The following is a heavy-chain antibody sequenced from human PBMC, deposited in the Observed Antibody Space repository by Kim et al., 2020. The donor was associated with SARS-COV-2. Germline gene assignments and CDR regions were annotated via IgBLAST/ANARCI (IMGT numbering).Heavy chain of an antibody. V-gene: IGHV3-23*01. Sequence: GGSLRLSCAASRFTFSSSAMTWVRQAPGKGLEWVSSIFGSGHGTYYADSVRGRFIIPRDNSKNTLYLQMNDLRADDAAVYYCAKNVHVTSVTFLWYFDLWGRGTSVAVSS. D-gene: IGHD2-2*01. CDR2: IFGSGHGT. CDR1: RFTFSSSA. CDR3: AKNVHVTSVTFLWYFDL. J-gene: IGHJ2*01.